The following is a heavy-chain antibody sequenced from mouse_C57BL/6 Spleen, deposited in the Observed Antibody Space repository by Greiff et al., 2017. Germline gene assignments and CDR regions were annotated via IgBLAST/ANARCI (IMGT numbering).Heavy chain of an antibody. CDR2: ILPSIGRT. Sequence: VQLQESGSELRSPGSSVKLSCKDFDSEVFPIAYMSWVRQKPGHGFEWIGGILPSIGRTIYGEKFEDKATLDADTLSNTAYLELNSLTSEDSAIYYCARGANYDGSSYGYYFDCWGQGTTLTVSS. CDR3: ARGANYDGSSYGYYFDC. V-gene: IGHV15-2*01. CDR1: DSEVFPIAY. D-gene: IGHD1-1*01. J-gene: IGHJ2*01.